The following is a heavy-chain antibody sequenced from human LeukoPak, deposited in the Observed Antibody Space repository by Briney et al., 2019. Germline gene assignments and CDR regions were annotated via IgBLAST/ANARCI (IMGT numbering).Heavy chain of an antibody. Sequence: PGGSLRLSCAASGFTFSSYAMSWVRQAPGKGLEWVSAISGSGGSTYYADSVKGRFTISRDNSKNTLCLQMNSLRAEDTAVYYCAKSPLRFLEWLFFDYWGQGTLVTVSS. CDR2: ISGSGGST. J-gene: IGHJ4*02. CDR1: GFTFSSYA. CDR3: AKSPLRFLEWLFFDY. D-gene: IGHD3-3*01. V-gene: IGHV3-23*01.